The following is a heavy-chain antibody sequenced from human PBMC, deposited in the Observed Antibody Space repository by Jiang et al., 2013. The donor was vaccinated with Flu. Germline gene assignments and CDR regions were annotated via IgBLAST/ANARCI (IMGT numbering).Heavy chain of an antibody. CDR3: ARRSRGGAFDI. Sequence: SGYTFTGYYMHWVRQAPGQGLEWMGWINPNSGGTNYAQKFQGWVTMTRDTSISTAYMELSRLRSDDTAVYYCARRSRGGAFDIWGQGTMVTVSS. J-gene: IGHJ3*02. CDR2: INPNSGGT. CDR1: GYTFTGYY. D-gene: IGHD2-2*01. V-gene: IGHV1-2*04.